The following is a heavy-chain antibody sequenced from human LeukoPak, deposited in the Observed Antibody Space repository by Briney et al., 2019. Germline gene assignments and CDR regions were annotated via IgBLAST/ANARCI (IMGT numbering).Heavy chain of an antibody. V-gene: IGHV3-30*18. D-gene: IGHD3-3*01. J-gene: IGHJ6*02. CDR2: ISYDGSNK. CDR3: AKDLLVSDFWSGYGYYYGMDV. CDR1: AFTFSRFA. Sequence: GGSLRLSCAASAFTFSRFAMSWVRQAPGKGLEWVAVISYDGSNKYYADSVKGRFTISRDNSKNTLYLQMNSLRAEDTAVYYCAKDLLVSDFWSGYGYYYGMDVWGQGTTVTVSS.